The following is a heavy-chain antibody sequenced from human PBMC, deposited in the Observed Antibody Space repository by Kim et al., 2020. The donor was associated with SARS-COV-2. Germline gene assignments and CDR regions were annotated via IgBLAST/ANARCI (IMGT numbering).Heavy chain of an antibody. V-gene: IGHV4-4*02. CDR3: ARTSYNWNLGYY. Sequence: SETLSLTCAVSGDSISSGNWWTWVRQPPGKGLEWIGEISHSGRTNYNPSLKSRVTISVDKSENQFSLRLSSVTAADTAVYFCARTSYNWNLGYYWGQGLLVIVSS. D-gene: IGHD1-20*01. J-gene: IGHJ4*02. CDR2: ISHSGRT. CDR1: GDSISSGNW.